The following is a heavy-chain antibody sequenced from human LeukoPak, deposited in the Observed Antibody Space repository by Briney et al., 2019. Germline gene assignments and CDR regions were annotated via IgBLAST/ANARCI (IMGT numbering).Heavy chain of an antibody. Sequence: ASVKVSCKASGYTFTSYYMYWVRQAPGQGLEWMGIINPSGGSTSYAQKFQGRVTMTRDTSISTAYIELSRLRSDDTAVYYCARVESNWEAFDYWGQGTLVTVSS. D-gene: IGHD7-27*01. V-gene: IGHV1-46*01. CDR1: GYTFTSYY. CDR3: ARVESNWEAFDY. CDR2: INPSGGST. J-gene: IGHJ4*02.